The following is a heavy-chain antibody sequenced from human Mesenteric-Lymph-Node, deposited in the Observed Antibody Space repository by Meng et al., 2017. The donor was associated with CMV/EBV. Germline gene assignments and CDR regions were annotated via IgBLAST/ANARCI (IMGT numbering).Heavy chain of an antibody. CDR3: ARESSYGIDV. J-gene: IGHJ6*01. V-gene: IGHV3-53*01. CDR2: IYSGGST. CDR1: GFTVSSNY. Sequence: GESLKISCAASGFTVSSNYMSWVRQAPGTGLEWVSVIYSGGSTYYADSVKGRFTISRDNSKNTLYPQMNSLRAEDTAVYYCARESSYGIDVWGQGTTVTVSS.